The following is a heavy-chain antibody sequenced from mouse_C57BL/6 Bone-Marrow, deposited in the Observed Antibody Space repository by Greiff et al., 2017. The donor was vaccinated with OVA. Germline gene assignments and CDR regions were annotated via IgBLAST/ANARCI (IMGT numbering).Heavy chain of an antibody. V-gene: IGHV1-55*01. CDR2: IYPGSGST. J-gene: IGHJ4*01. Sequence: QVQLQQPGAELVKPGASVKMSCKASGYTFTSYWITWVKQRPGQGLEWIGDIYPGSGSTNYNEKFKSKATLTVDTSSSTAYMQLSSLTSEDSAVYYGATPVVAPRAMDYWGQGTSVTVSS. CDR1: GYTFTSYW. CDR3: ATPVVAPRAMDY. D-gene: IGHD1-1*01.